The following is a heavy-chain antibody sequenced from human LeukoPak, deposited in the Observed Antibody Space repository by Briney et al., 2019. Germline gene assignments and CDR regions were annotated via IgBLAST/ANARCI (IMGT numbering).Heavy chain of an antibody. Sequence: GGSLRLSCAASGFTFNTFAMSWVRQAPGKGLEWVSVISGSGGRTYYADSVKGRFTISRDNSKNTLYPQMNSLRAEDTAVYYCAKELYYDSSGYPSAFDYWGQGTLVTVSS. J-gene: IGHJ4*02. CDR1: GFTFNTFA. CDR3: AKELYYDSSGYPSAFDY. V-gene: IGHV3-23*01. CDR2: ISGSGGRT. D-gene: IGHD3-22*01.